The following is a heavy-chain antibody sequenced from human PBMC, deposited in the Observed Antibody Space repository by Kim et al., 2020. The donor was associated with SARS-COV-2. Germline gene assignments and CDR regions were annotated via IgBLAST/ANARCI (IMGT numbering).Heavy chain of an antibody. D-gene: IGHD3-10*01. CDR3: TTDSQYGGIQH. V-gene: IGHV3-15*01. CDR2: T. Sequence: TDYAAPVKGRFTISRDDSKNTLYLQMNSLKTEDTAVYYCTTDSQYGGIQHWGQGTLVTVSS. J-gene: IGHJ1*01.